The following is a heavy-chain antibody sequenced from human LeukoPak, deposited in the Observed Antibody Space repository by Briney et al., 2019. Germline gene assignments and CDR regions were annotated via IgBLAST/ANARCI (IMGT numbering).Heavy chain of an antibody. CDR1: GFTFSSYG. D-gene: IGHD6-19*01. V-gene: IGHV3-30*18. CDR2: ISYDGSNK. J-gene: IGHJ3*02. Sequence: GGSLRLSCAASGFTFSSYGMHWVRQAPGKGLEWVAVISYDGSNKYYADSVKGRFTISRDNSKNTLYLQMNSLRAEDTAVYYCAKATGYSSGWYLDAFDIWGQGTMVTVSS. CDR3: AKATGYSSGWYLDAFDI.